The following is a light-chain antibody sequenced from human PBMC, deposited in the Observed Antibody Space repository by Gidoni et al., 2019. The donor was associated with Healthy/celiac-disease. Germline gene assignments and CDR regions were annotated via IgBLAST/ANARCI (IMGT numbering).Light chain of an antibody. V-gene: IGLV3-1*01. CDR1: KVGDQY. CDR3: QAWDSSTSVL. J-gene: IGLJ2*01. CDR2: QDT. Sequence: SYELTQPPSVSVSPGQTASITCSGDKVGDQYVCWYHHKPVQSPVLGIYQDTKRPSGIPARFSGSNAGNTATLTISGTQAMDEADYYCQAWDSSTSVLFGGGTKLTVL.